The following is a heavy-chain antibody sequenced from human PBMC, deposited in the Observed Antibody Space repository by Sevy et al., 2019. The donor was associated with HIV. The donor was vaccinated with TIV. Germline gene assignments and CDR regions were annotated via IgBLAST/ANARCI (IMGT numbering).Heavy chain of an antibody. CDR1: RLTLSSYW. D-gene: IGHD2-2*01. J-gene: IGHJ4*02. CDR2: VNSDGSST. V-gene: IGHV3-74*01. CDR3: VASNSWEDY. Sequence: GGSLRLSCAAPRLTLSSYWMHWVRQAPGKGLVWVSGVNSDGSSTTYADSGKGRFTISRDNAKNTLSLQMNSLRVEDTAVYHCVASNSWEDYWGQGTLVTVSS.